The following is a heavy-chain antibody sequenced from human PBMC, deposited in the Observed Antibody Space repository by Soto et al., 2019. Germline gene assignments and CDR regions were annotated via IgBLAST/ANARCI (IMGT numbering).Heavy chain of an antibody. J-gene: IGHJ4*02. D-gene: IGHD6-13*01. CDR1: GGSISGYY. Sequence: SETLSLTCTVSGGSISGYYWSWIRQPPGKGLEWIGYMYKTGSTVYNPPFKSRVTISVDTSKNQFSLKLSSVTAADTAVYYCARVAGSWIDYWGQGTLVTVSS. V-gene: IGHV4-59*01. CDR3: ARVAGSWIDY. CDR2: MYKTGST.